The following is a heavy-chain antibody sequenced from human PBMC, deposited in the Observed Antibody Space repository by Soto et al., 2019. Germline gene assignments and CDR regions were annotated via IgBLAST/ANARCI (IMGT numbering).Heavy chain of an antibody. V-gene: IGHV4-59*01. Sequence: QVQLQESGPGLVKPSETLSLTCTVSGGSINSDYWSWIRQPPEKGLEWIGYVRNSGSTNYNPSLKRRVTISVDTSKNPFSLKLSSVTAADTGVYYCARDLLSGRYGMDVWGQGTTVTVSS. J-gene: IGHJ6*02. D-gene: IGHD1-26*01. CDR2: VRNSGST. CDR3: ARDLLSGRYGMDV. CDR1: GGSINSDY.